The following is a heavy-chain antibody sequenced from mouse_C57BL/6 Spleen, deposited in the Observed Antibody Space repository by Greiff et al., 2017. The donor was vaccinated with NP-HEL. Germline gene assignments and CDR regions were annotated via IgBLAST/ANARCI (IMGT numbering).Heavy chain of an antibody. CDR3: ARDLRGTRGCAY. D-gene: IGHD3-3*01. Sequence: EVKLVESGGGLVKPGGSLKLSCAASGFTFSSYAMSWVRQTPEKRLEWVATISDGGSYTYYPDNVKGRVTISRDNAKNNLYLQMSHLKSEDTAMYYCARDLRGTRGCAYWGQGTLVTVSA. V-gene: IGHV5-4*01. CDR1: GFTFSSYA. J-gene: IGHJ3*01. CDR2: ISDGGSYT.